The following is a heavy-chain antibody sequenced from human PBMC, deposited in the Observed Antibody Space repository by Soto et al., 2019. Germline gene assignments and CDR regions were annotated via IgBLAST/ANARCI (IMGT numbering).Heavy chain of an antibody. Sequence: GESLKISCKGSGYFFTSYWIAWVRQMPGKGLEWMWIIYPSDSDTRYSPSFQGQVTISADKSISTAYLQWSSLKASDTAMYYCARHRAAPTNYYVSSGYSQNGMDVWGQGTTVTVSS. CDR3: ARHRAAPTNYYVSSGYSQNGMDV. D-gene: IGHD3-22*01. V-gene: IGHV5-51*01. J-gene: IGHJ6*02. CDR2: IYPSDSDT. CDR1: GYFFTSYW.